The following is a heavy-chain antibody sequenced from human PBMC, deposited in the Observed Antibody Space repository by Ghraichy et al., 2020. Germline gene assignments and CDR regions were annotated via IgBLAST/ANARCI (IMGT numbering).Heavy chain of an antibody. CDR3: ARWLRDCSSTSCYGGSFDS. Sequence: GGSLRLSCAASGFTFSSYWMNWVRQAPGKGLEWVANISPDGSERFYVDSVKGRFTISRDNAKNSLYLQMNSLRAEDTAVYYCARWLRDCSSTSCYGGSFDSWGQGTRVTGSA. J-gene: IGHJ3*02. D-gene: IGHD2-2*01. CDR2: ISPDGSER. V-gene: IGHV3-7*01. CDR1: GFTFSSYW.